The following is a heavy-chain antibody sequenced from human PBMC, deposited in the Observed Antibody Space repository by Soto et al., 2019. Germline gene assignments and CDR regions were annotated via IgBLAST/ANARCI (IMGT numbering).Heavy chain of an antibody. Sequence: GESLKISCAASGFTFSSYAMSWVRQAPGKGLEWVSAISGSGGSTYYADSVKGRFTISRDNSKNTLYLQMNSLRAEDTAVYYCAKKLWEGYYYGMDVWGQGTTVTVSS. CDR2: ISGSGGST. V-gene: IGHV3-23*01. D-gene: IGHD3-10*01. CDR1: GFTFSSYA. J-gene: IGHJ6*02. CDR3: AKKLWEGYYYGMDV.